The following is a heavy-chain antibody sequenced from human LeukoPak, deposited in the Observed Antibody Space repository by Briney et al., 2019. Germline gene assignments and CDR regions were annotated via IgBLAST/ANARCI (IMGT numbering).Heavy chain of an antibody. D-gene: IGHD2-2*01. Sequence: SETLSLTCAVYGGSFSGYYWSWIRQPPGKGLEWIGYIYYSGSTNYNPSLKSRVTISVDTSKNQFSLKLSSVTAADTAVYYCAIGDVVVPAAIPYYYYGMDVWGQGTTVTVSS. V-gene: IGHV4-59*08. CDR1: GGSFSGYY. CDR2: IYYSGST. CDR3: AIGDVVVPAAIPYYYYGMDV. J-gene: IGHJ6*02.